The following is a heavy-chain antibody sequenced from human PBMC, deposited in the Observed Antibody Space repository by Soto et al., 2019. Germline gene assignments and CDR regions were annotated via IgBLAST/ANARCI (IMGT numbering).Heavy chain of an antibody. V-gene: IGHV3-23*01. D-gene: IGHD3-10*01. CDR2: ISGGGGNT. CDR3: AKGLWFGESYGLSDY. CDR1: GFTFSNYA. Sequence: GGSLRLSCAAPGFTFSNYAMSWVRQAPGKGLEWVSAISGGGGNTYYADSVKGRFTISRDNSKNTLYLQVTSLRAEDTAVYYCAKGLWFGESYGLSDYWGQGTLVTVSS. J-gene: IGHJ4*02.